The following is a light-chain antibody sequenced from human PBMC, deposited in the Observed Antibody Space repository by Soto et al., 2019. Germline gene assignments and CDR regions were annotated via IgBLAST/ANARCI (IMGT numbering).Light chain of an antibody. CDR2: KSS. Sequence: DIQMTQSPSTLSASVGDGVTIACRASQTVSVWLTWYQQKPGKAPKLLLYKSSILESGVPSRFSGNGSETDFTLTISSLQPDDIGTYYCQQYSSYPYTFGHGTKLEIK. CDR1: QTVSVW. V-gene: IGKV1-5*03. CDR3: QQYSSYPYT. J-gene: IGKJ2*01.